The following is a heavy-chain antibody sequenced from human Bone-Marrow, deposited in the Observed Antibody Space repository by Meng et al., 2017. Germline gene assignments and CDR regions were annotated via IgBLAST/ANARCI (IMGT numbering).Heavy chain of an antibody. V-gene: IGHV3-23*01. CDR1: GFTFSSYA. CDR3: TTEIHDSSGWYVRAPAYYYYGMDV. J-gene: IGHJ6*02. Sequence: GGSLRLSCAASGFTFSSYAMSWVRQAPGKGLEWVSAISGSGGSTYYADSVKGRFTSSRDNSKNTLYLQMNSLRAEDTAVYYCTTEIHDSSGWYVRAPAYYYYGMDVWGQGTTVTVSS. CDR2: ISGSGGST. D-gene: IGHD6-19*01.